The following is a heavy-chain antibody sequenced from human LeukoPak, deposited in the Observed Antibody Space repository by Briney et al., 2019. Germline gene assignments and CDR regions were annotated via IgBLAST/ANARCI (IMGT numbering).Heavy chain of an antibody. J-gene: IGHJ4*02. CDR1: GFTFSRYW. CDR3: ARSTSRGSSLPSDY. Sequence: GGSLRLSCVASGFTFSRYWMHWVRQAPGKGLVWVSRINSDGRSTNYADSVKGRFSISRDNAENTLYLQMNSLRAEDTALYYCARSTSRGSSLPSDYWGQGTLVTVSS. V-gene: IGHV3-74*01. D-gene: IGHD1-26*01. CDR2: INSDGRST.